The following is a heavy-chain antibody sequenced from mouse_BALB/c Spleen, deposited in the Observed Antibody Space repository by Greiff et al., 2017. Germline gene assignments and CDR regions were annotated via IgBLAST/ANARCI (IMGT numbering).Heavy chain of an antibody. CDR2: IDPANGNT. V-gene: IGHV14-3*02. CDR3: ASLRLQGDY. CDR1: GFNIKDTY. D-gene: IGHD3-1*01. Sequence: EVQVVESGAELVKPGASVKLSCTASGFNIKDTYMHWVKQRPEQGLEWIGRIDPANGNTKYDPKFQGKATITADTSSNTAYLQLSSLTSEDTAVYYCASLRLQGDYWGQGTTLTVSS. J-gene: IGHJ2*01.